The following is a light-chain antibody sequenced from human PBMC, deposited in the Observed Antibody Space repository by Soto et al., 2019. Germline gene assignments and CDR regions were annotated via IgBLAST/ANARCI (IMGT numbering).Light chain of an antibody. V-gene: IGKV1-5*01. CDR3: QQYNSYPWT. CDR2: DAS. Sequence: DIQMTPSPSTLSASVGDTVTIPCRASQSISSWLAWYQQKPGKAPKLLIYDASSLESGVPSRFSGSGSGTEFTLTITSLQPDDFATYYCQQYNSYPWTFGQGTVVDI. CDR1: QSISSW. J-gene: IGKJ1*01.